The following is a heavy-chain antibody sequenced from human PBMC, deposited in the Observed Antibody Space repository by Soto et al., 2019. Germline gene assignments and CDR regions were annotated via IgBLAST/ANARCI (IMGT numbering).Heavy chain of an antibody. V-gene: IGHV1-18*01. CDR2: ISTYNGNT. D-gene: IGHD6-19*01. J-gene: IGHJ5*02. Sequence: ASVNVSCKSSGYTFTSYRISWVRQAPGQGLEWMGWISTYNGNTNYVQKLQGRVTMTTDTSTSTAYMELRSLRSDDTAVYYCARAPRIGVDGLNWFDPWGQGTLVTVSS. CDR1: GYTFTSYR. CDR3: ARAPRIGVDGLNWFDP.